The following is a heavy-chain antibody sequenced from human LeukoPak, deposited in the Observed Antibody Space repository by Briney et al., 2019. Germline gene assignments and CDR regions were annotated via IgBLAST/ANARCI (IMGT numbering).Heavy chain of an antibody. CDR2: ISSSSSYI. CDR3: ARDQVGATSY. J-gene: IGHJ4*02. V-gene: IGHV3-21*01. D-gene: IGHD1-26*01. Sequence: GGSLRLSCAASGFTFSSYSMNWVRQAPGKGLEWVSSISSSSSYIYYADTVKGRFTISRDNAKNSLYLQMNSLRAEDTAVYYCARDQVGATSYWGQGTLVTVSS. CDR1: GFTFSSYS.